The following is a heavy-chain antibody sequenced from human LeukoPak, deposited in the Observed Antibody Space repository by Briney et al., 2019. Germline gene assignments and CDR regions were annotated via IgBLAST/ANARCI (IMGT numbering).Heavy chain of an antibody. CDR3: ARGYSSSSDDFDY. Sequence: PGGSLRLSCAASGFTFSSFAMHWVRQAPGKGLQWVAVVSYDGSNKYYTDSVKGRFTISRDNAKSSLYLQMNSLRVEDTAVYFCARGYSSSSDDFDYWGQGALVAVSS. CDR1: GFTFSSFA. CDR2: VSYDGSNK. D-gene: IGHD6-13*01. J-gene: IGHJ4*02. V-gene: IGHV3-30*04.